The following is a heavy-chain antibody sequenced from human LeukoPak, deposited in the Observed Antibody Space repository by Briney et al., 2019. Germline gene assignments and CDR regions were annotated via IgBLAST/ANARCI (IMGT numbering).Heavy chain of an antibody. Sequence: GGSLRLSCAASGFTLNTYGMRWVRQAPGKGLEWVAFIRFDGSNKYYADSVKGRFTISRDNSKNTLYLQMNSLRAEDTAVYYCAKDFRHNDVLLWFGETIGSYFDYWGQGTLVAVSS. CDR2: IRFDGSNK. CDR3: AKDFRHNDVLLWFGETIGSYFDY. V-gene: IGHV3-30*02. J-gene: IGHJ4*02. CDR1: GFTLNTYG. D-gene: IGHD3-10*01.